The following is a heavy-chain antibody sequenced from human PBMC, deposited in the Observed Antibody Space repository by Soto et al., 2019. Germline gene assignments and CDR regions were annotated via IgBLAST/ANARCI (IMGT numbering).Heavy chain of an antibody. CDR1: GYTFTTYY. CDR3: AAPGGGSSYGYVH. Sequence: QVQLVQSGAEVRKPGASVKVSCRTSGYTFTTYYIYWVRQAPGQGLEWMGTINPSGGGANYAQKFQDRVTMTRDKSTTTVYMELSSLRSEDTAVYYCAAPGGGSSYGYVHWGQGTLVTVSS. J-gene: IGHJ4*02. D-gene: IGHD5-18*01. V-gene: IGHV1-46*01. CDR2: INPSGGGA.